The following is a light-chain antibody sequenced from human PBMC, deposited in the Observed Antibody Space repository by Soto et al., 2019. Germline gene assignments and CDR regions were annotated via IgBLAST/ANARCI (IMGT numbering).Light chain of an antibody. CDR1: SSDVGGYNY. J-gene: IGLJ3*02. CDR3: SSYTSSSTLVM. CDR2: DVS. V-gene: IGLV2-14*01. Sequence: QSALTQPASVSGSPGHSITISCTGTSSDVGGYNYVSWYQQHPGKAPKLMIYDVSNRPSGISNRFSGSKSGNTASLTISGLQAEDEADYYCSSYTSSSTLVMFGGGTKVTVL.